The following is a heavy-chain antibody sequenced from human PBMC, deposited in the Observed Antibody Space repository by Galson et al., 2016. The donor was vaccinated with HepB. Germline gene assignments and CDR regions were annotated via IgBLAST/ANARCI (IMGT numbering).Heavy chain of an antibody. CDR2: ILYDGSKA. V-gene: IGHV3-33*01. J-gene: IGHJ6*02. Sequence: SLRLSCAASGFTFSHYGIHWVRQAPGKGLEWVAFILYDGSKAYYGDSVKGRFSISRDKSKNSRSLQMNNLRAEDTAVYHCVGQGDLLSVRFFHGMDVWGQGTTVTVSS. D-gene: IGHD3-3*01. CDR3: VGQGDLLSVRFFHGMDV. CDR1: GFTFSHYG.